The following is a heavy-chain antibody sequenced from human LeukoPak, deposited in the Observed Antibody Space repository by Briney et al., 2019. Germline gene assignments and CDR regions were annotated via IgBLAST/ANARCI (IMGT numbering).Heavy chain of an antibody. Sequence: GSLRLSCAASGFTFSSYWMHWVRQAPGKGLVWVSRINSDGSSTSYADSVKGRFTISRDNAKNTLYLQMNSLRAEDTAVYYCASRIQLWSGFDYWGQGTLVTVSS. D-gene: IGHD5-18*01. CDR3: ASRIQLWSGFDY. J-gene: IGHJ4*02. CDR1: GFTFSSYW. V-gene: IGHV3-74*01. CDR2: INSDGSST.